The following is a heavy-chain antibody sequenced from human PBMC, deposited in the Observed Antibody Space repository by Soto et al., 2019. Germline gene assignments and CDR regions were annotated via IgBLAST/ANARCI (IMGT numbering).Heavy chain of an antibody. CDR3: ASFTAKTLYYYDMDV. Sequence: QVQLVQSGAEVKKPGSSVKVSCKASGGTFSSYAISWVRQAPGQGLEWMGGIIPIFGTANYAQKVQGRVTITADEATGTAYMELSSLRSGDTAVYYCASFTAKTLYYYDMDVWGQGTTVIVSS. CDR2: IIPIFGTA. CDR1: GGTFSSYA. V-gene: IGHV1-69*12. J-gene: IGHJ6*02. D-gene: IGHD5-18*01.